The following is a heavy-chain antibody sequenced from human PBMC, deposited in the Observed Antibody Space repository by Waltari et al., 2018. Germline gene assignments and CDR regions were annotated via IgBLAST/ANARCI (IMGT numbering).Heavy chain of an antibody. CDR3: ARALYYDILTGQFDY. J-gene: IGHJ4*02. D-gene: IGHD3-9*01. Sequence: EVQLVESGGGVVRPGGSLRRSCAASGFNFDDYGMGWVRQVPGKGLEWVSGINWNGGSTGYADSVKGRFTISRDNAKNSLYLQMNSLRAEDTALYYCARALYYDILTGQFDYWGQGTLVTVSS. CDR1: GFNFDDYG. CDR2: INWNGGST. V-gene: IGHV3-20*04.